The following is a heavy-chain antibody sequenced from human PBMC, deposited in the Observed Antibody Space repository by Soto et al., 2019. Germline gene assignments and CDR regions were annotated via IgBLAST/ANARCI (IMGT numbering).Heavy chain of an antibody. Sequence: QVQLQESGPGLVKPSQTLSLPCVVSGGSISNGGYYWSWIRQHPGKGLEWIGAIYFSGSTYYNPSLKSRVTISVATPKNQFSLKLSSVTAADTAVYYCARDSHSQQPNHRWGGGDMDVWGKGTTVTVSS. CDR3: ARDSHSQQPNHRWGGGDMDV. J-gene: IGHJ6*03. CDR2: IYFSGST. CDR1: GGSISNGGYY. D-gene: IGHD6-13*01. V-gene: IGHV4-31*11.